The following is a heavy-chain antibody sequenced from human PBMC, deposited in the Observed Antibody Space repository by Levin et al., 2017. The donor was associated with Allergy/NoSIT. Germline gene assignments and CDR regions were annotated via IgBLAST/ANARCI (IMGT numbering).Heavy chain of an antibody. CDR3: AKDLVTAFPAVDH. Sequence: GGSLRLSCAASGFTFSAFAMHWVRQPPGKGLEWLAVILYDGDNKYYADSVKGRFTISRDNSKKMVYLQMNSLRTEDTAVYYCAKDLVTAFPAVDHWGQGTLVTVSS. CDR1: GFTFSAFA. CDR2: ILYDGDNK. V-gene: IGHV3-30*18. D-gene: IGHD2-21*02. J-gene: IGHJ4*02.